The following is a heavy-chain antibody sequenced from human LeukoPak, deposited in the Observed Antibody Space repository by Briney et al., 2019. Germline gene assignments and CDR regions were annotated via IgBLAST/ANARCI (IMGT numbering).Heavy chain of an antibody. D-gene: IGHD2-21*02. CDR3: ARSAVVVTAILYWFDP. CDR1: GYTFTSYG. CDR2: ISAYNGNT. V-gene: IGHV1-18*01. J-gene: IGHJ5*02. Sequence: GASVKVSCKASGYTFTSYGISWVRQAPGQGLEWMGWISAYNGNTNYAQKLQGRVTMTTDTSTSTAYMELRSLRSEDTAVYYCARSAVVVTAILYWFDPWGQGTLVTVSS.